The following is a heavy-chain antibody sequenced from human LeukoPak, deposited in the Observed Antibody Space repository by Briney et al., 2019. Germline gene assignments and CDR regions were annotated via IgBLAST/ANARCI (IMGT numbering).Heavy chain of an antibody. J-gene: IGHJ4*02. V-gene: IGHV3-33*01. CDR3: ARNQPLLRNFDY. D-gene: IGHD2-2*01. CDR1: GFTFSIYG. Sequence: GGSLRLSCAASGFTFSIYGMHWVRQAPGKGLEWVAVIWYDGSNKYYADSVKGRFTISRDNSKNTLYLQMNSLRAEDTAVYYCARNQPLLRNFDYWGQGTLVTVSS. CDR2: IWYDGSNK.